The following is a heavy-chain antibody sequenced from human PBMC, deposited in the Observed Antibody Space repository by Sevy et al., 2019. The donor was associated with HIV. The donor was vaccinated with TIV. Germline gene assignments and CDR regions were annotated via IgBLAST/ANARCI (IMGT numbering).Heavy chain of an antibody. CDR1: GFIFSDFY. CDR2: ISSRGSTI. V-gene: IGHV3-11*01. Sequence: GGSLRLSCAASGFIFSDFYMSWVRQAPGKGLEWISYISSRGSTIYYADSVKGRFTISRDNAKNSLYLQMNSLTAEDTAVYYCARDHDVVEPLANYGMDVWGQGTTVTVSS. J-gene: IGHJ6*02. D-gene: IGHD2-2*01. CDR3: ARDHDVVEPLANYGMDV.